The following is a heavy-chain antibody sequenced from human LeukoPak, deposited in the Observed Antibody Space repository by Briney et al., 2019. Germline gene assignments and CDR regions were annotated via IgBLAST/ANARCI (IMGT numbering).Heavy chain of an antibody. J-gene: IGHJ6*03. CDR1: DDSLTMYY. V-gene: IGHV4-59*01. CDR2: VDHTGST. D-gene: IGHD4-11*01. Sequence: PSETLSLTCTVSDDSLTMYYWTWIRQPPGKGLEWIGYVDHTGSTKFNPSLTGRVSISRDTSNNFFSLRLRSVTAADTAVYFCARGRVSSSTWYSTYYYFFYMDFWGKGTTVTVSS. CDR3: ARGRVSSSTWYSTYYYFFYMDF.